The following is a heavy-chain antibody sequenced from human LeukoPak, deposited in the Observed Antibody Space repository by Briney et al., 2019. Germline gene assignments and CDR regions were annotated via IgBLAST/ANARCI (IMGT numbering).Heavy chain of an antibody. Sequence: GGSLRLSCAASGFTFSSYAMHWVRQAPGKGLEWVAVISYDGSNKYYADSVKGRFTISRDNSKNTLYLQMNSLRAEDTAVYYCARGEYYYDSSSLDYWGQGTLVTVSS. CDR2: ISYDGSNK. CDR3: ARGEYYYDSSSLDY. CDR1: GFTFSSYA. V-gene: IGHV3-30-3*01. D-gene: IGHD3-22*01. J-gene: IGHJ4*02.